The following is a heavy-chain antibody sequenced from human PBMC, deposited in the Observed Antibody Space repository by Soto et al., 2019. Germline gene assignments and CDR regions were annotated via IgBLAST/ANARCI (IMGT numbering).Heavy chain of an antibody. J-gene: IGHJ4*02. CDR2: INPSGGST. D-gene: IGHD5-12*01. CDR1: GYTFTSYY. CDR3: VRVVAIPGYPDN. V-gene: IGHV1-46*01. Sequence: ASVKVSCKASGYTFTSYYMHWVRQAPGQGLEWMGIINPSGGSTSYAQKFQGRVTITEDESTSTAYMELSSLRSDVTAIYYCVRVVAIPGYPDNWGQGTLVTVS.